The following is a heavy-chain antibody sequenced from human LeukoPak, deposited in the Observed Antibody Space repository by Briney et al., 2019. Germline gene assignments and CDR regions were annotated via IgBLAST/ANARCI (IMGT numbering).Heavy chain of an antibody. CDR3: ARADGYALGFDY. D-gene: IGHD5-24*01. CDR2: ISSSSSYI. Sequence: GGSLRLSCAASGFTFSSYSMNWVRQAPGKGLEWVSSISSSSSYIYYADSVKGRFTISRDNAKNSLYLQMNSLRAEDTAVYYCARADGYALGFDYWGQGTLVTVSS. J-gene: IGHJ4*02. V-gene: IGHV3-21*01. CDR1: GFTFSSYS.